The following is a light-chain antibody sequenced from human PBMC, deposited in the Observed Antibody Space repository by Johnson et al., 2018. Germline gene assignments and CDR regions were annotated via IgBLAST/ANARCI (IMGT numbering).Light chain of an antibody. CDR2: ENN. CDR1: SSNIGNNY. V-gene: IGLV1-51*02. CDR3: GTWDSSLSAGNV. J-gene: IGLJ1*01. Sequence: QSVLTLPPSVSAAPGQKVTISCSGSSSNIGNNYVSWYQQLPGTAPKLLIYENNKRPSGIPDRFSGSKSGTSAILGMTGLQTGDAADYYCGTWDSSLSAGNVFGTGTKVTVL.